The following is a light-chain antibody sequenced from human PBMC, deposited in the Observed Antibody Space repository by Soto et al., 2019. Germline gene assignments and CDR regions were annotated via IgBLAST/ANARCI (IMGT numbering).Light chain of an antibody. CDR3: HQYSYWFPFT. CDR1: ESVKNK. CDR2: LAS. V-gene: IGKV3-15*01. Sequence: EVELTQSPATLSASPGERATISCRASESVKNKLGWYQQKPGKAPRLLIYLASTRQTGIPARFSGSGSGTEFILTIISRQYADSAVYYCHQYSYWFPFTFGQGTRLEIK. J-gene: IGKJ5*01.